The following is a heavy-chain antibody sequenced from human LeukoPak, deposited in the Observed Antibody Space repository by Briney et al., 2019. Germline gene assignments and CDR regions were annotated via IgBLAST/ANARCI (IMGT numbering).Heavy chain of an antibody. V-gene: IGHV3-21*01. D-gene: IGHD1-26*01. CDR1: GFTFSSYS. CDR2: ISGSGSYI. Sequence: GGSLRLSCAASGFTFSSYSMNWVRQAPGKGLEWVSSISGSGSYIYYADSLKGRFTTSRDNAKNSLYLQMDSLRAEDTAVYYCARGGGGTYYHLLDYWGQGTLVTVSS. J-gene: IGHJ4*02. CDR3: ARGGGGTYYHLLDY.